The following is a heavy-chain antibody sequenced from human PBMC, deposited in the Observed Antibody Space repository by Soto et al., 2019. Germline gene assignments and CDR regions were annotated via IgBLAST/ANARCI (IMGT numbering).Heavy chain of an antibody. Sequence: PGGSLRLSCAASGFTFSDYNMNWVRQAPGKGLEWVSYISIRSGTIYYADFVKGRFTISRDNGKNSLYLQMNSLRDEDAAVYYCARGYSDTNGYNFDCWGQGTLVTVSS. CDR2: ISIRSGTI. J-gene: IGHJ4*02. D-gene: IGHD3-22*01. CDR1: GFTFSDYN. V-gene: IGHV3-48*02. CDR3: ARGYSDTNGYNFDC.